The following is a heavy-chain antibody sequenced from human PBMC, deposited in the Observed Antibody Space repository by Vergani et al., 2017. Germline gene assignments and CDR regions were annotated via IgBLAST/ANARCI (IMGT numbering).Heavy chain of an antibody. J-gene: IGHJ6*02. Sequence: EVQLLESGGDLVQPGGSLRLSCAASGFTFDDYAMHWVRQAPGKGLEWVSLISWDGGSTYYADSVKGRFTISRDNSKNSLYLQMNSLRAEDTALYYCAKDMRGCXGGSCYSYYYGMDVWGQGTTVTVSS. CDR3: AKDMRGCXGGSCYSYYYGMDV. CDR1: GFTFDDYA. D-gene: IGHD2-15*01. V-gene: IGHV3-43D*03. CDR2: ISWDGGST.